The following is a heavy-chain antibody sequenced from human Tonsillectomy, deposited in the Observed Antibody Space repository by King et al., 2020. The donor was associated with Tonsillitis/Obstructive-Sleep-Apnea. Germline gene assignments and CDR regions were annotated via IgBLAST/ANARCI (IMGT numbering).Heavy chain of an antibody. CDR2: IIPIFGTA. CDR3: ARGPAYCGGDCYSTEYYYYYMDV. J-gene: IGHJ6*03. V-gene: IGHV1-69*01. CDR1: GGTFSSYA. Sequence: HVQLVESGAEVKKPGSSVKVSCKASGGTFSSYAISWVRQAPGQGLEWMGGIIPIFGTANYAQKFQGRVTITADESTSTAYMELSSLRSEDTAVYYCARGPAYCGGDCYSTEYYYYYMDVWGKGTTVTVSS. D-gene: IGHD2-21*01.